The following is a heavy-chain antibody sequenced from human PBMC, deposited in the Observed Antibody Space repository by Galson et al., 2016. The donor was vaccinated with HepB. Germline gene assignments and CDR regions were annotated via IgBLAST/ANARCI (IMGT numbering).Heavy chain of an antibody. D-gene: IGHD1-7*01. CDR2: FDPENGET. CDR1: GYTLNELA. CDR3: ATVDWELLRRGEYYFDY. Sequence: SVKVSCKVSGYTLNELAIHWVRQAPGKGLEWMGGFDPENGETFYLQKFQGRVTMTEDISTDMAYMELRTLRSEDTAVYYCATVDWELLRRGEYYFDYWGQGTLVTVSS. J-gene: IGHJ4*02. V-gene: IGHV1-24*01.